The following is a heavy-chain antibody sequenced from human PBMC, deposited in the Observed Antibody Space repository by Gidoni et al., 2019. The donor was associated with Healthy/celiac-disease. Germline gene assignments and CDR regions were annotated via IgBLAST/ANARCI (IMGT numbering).Heavy chain of an antibody. D-gene: IGHD2-21*01. V-gene: IGHV3-30*18. Sequence: QVQLVESGGGVVQPGRSLRISCSASGFTFSSYGMHWVRTSPGKGLGWVAVISYDGSNKYYADSVKGRFTISRDNSKNTLYLQMNSLRAEDTAVYYCAKDLGDLLDYWGQGTLVTVSS. CDR1: GFTFSSYG. CDR3: AKDLGDLLDY. CDR2: ISYDGSNK. J-gene: IGHJ4*02.